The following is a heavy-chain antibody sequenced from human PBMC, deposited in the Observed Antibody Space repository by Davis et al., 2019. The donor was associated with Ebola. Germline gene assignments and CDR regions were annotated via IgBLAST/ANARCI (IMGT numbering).Heavy chain of an antibody. D-gene: IGHD6-13*01. CDR3: ARASYSSSWELFDY. CDR1: GDSVSSNSAA. J-gene: IGHJ4*02. Sequence: SETLSLTCAISGDSVSSNSAAWNWIRQSPSRGLEWLGRTYYRSKWYNDYAVSVKSRITINPDTSKNQFSLQLNSVTPEDTAVYYCARASYSSSWELFDYWGQGTLVTVSS. V-gene: IGHV6-1*01. CDR2: TYYRSKWYN.